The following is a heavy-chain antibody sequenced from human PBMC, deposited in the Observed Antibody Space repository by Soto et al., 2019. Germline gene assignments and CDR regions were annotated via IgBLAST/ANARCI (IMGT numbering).Heavy chain of an antibody. V-gene: IGHV3-23*01. Sequence: PXESLRLSCTTSGLTFRNHAMTWVRQAPDKGLEWVSTISDSGVNTHYADSVKGRFTISRDNSRNTLYLQMNSLRGEDTAVYYCASWVSAHFDYWGQGTVVTVPS. D-gene: IGHD2-8*01. J-gene: IGHJ4*02. CDR3: ASWVSAHFDY. CDR1: GLTFRNHA. CDR2: ISDSGVNT.